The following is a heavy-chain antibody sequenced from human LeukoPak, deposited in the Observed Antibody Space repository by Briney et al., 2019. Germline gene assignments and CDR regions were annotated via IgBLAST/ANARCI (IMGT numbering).Heavy chain of an antibody. CDR2: INSGGSST. V-gene: IGHV3-74*01. D-gene: IGHD4-17*01. J-gene: IGHJ6*03. CDR1: GFTISRNY. Sequence: GGPLRLSCAASGFTISRNYMSWLRQSPGKGLVGVSRINSGGSSTSYADSVKGRFTISRDNAENTLYLQMNRLRAEDTAVFYCARGEDLGDYFVDNYYYMDVWGKGTTVTVSS. CDR3: ARGEDLGDYFVDNYYYMDV.